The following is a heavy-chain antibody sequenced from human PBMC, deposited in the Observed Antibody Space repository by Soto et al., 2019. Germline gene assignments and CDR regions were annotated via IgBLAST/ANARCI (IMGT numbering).Heavy chain of an antibody. CDR1: GYSFTSYW. CDR2: IDPSDSYT. V-gene: IGHV5-10-1*01. Sequence: PGESLKISCKGSGYSFTSYWISWVRQMPGKGLEWMGRIDPSDSYTNYSPSFQGHVTISADKSISTAYLQWSSLKASDTAMYYCARRRCTSCPYYYYGMDVWGQGTTVTVSS. CDR3: ARRRCTSCPYYYYGMDV. D-gene: IGHD2-2*01. J-gene: IGHJ6*02.